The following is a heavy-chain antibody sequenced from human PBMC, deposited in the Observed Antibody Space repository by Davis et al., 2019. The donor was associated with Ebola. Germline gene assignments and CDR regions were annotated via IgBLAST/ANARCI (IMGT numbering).Heavy chain of an antibody. D-gene: IGHD3-3*01. Sequence: ASVKVSCKASGYTFTSYYMHWVRQAPGQGLEWMGIINPSGGSTSYAQNFQGRVTMTRDTSTSTVYMELSSLRSEDTAVYYCARADSTIFGVVIKVGGFDYWGQGTLVTVSS. CDR2: INPSGGST. J-gene: IGHJ4*02. V-gene: IGHV1-46*01. CDR3: ARADSTIFGVVIKVGGFDY. CDR1: GYTFTSYY.